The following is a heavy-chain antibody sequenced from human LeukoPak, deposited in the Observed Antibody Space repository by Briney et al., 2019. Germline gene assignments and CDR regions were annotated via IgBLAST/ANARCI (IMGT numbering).Heavy chain of an antibody. CDR3: ARVTMVREYDY. CDR1: GYTFTSYY. CDR2: INPSGGST. V-gene: IGHV1-46*01. J-gene: IGHJ4*02. Sequence: GASLKVSCKASGYTFTSYYMHWVRQAPGQGLEWMGIINPSGGSTSYAQKFQGRVTMTRDTSTSTVYMELSSLRSEDTAVYYCARVTMVREYDYWGQGTLVTVSS. D-gene: IGHD3-10*01.